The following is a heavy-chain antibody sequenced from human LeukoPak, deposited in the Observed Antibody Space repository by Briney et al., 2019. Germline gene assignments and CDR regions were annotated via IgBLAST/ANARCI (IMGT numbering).Heavy chain of an antibody. CDR2: ISYDGSNK. J-gene: IGHJ4*02. V-gene: IGHV3-30*04. Sequence: GGSLRLSCAASGFTFSSYPMHWVRQAPGKGLEWVAVISYDGSNKYYADSVKGRFTISRDNSKNTLYLQMNSLRPEDAAVYYCANLPLWGQGTLVTVSS. CDR3: ANLPL. CDR1: GFTFSSYP.